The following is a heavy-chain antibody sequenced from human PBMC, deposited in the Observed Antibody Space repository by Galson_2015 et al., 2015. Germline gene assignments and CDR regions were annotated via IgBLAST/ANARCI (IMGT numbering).Heavy chain of an antibody. Sequence: SLILSCAASEFTFSSYYMSWVRQAPGKGLEWVSSISSTTTYIYYADSVKGRFTISRDNAKNSLYLQMNSLGAEDTAVYYCARQILDYDFWSGYYPTNFDYWGQGTLVTVSS. J-gene: IGHJ4*02. CDR2: ISSTTTYI. V-gene: IGHV3-21*01. CDR3: ARQILDYDFWSGYYPTNFDY. D-gene: IGHD3-3*01. CDR1: EFTFSSYY.